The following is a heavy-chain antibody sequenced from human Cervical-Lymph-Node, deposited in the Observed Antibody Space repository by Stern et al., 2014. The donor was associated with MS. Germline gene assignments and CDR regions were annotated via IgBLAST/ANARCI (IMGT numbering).Heavy chain of an antibody. CDR2: ISETSTTI. V-gene: IGHV3-48*02. CDR1: EFTFSLYS. CDR3: ARDSAPWARYSGMDV. Sequence: EVQLVESGGGLVQPGGSLRLSCAASEFTFSLYSMNWVRQAPGKGLEWISYISETSTTICQADHVKGRFTISRDNAKNSLYLQMNSLRDEDTAVYYCARDSAPWARYSGMDVWGQGTTVTVSS. J-gene: IGHJ6*02. D-gene: IGHD3-10*01.